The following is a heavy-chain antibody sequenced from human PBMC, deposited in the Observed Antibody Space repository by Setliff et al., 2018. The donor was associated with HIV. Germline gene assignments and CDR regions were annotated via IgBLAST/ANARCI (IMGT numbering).Heavy chain of an antibody. Sequence: ASVKVSCKASGYTFTSYAIHWVRQAPGQSLEWMGWINAGYGNTKYSQKFQGRVTITADKSTSTAYMELSSLRSEDTAVYYCARHDVVRGAIDNWGQGTLVTVSS. CDR2: INAGYGNT. CDR3: ARHDVVRGAIDN. CDR1: GYTFTSYA. J-gene: IGHJ4*02. V-gene: IGHV1-3*01. D-gene: IGHD3-10*01.